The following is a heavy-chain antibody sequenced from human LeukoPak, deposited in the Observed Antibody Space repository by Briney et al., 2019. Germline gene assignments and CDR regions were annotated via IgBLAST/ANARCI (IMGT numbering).Heavy chain of an antibody. V-gene: IGHV3-23*01. Sequence: GGSLRLSCAASGFTFSSYAMSWVRQAPGKGLEWVSAISGSGGSTYYADSVKGRFTISRDNSKNTLYLQMNSLKTEDTAVYYCTASITIFGVSPPWGQGTLVTVSS. CDR3: TASITIFGVSPP. CDR1: GFTFSSYA. J-gene: IGHJ5*02. CDR2: ISGSGGST. D-gene: IGHD3-3*01.